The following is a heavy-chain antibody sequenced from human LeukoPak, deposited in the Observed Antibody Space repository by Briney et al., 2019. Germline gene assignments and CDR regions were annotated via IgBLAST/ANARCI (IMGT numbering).Heavy chain of an antibody. J-gene: IGHJ4*02. Sequence: PGGSLRLSCAASGFTFSSYAMSWVRQAPGKGLEWVSAISGSGGSTYYADSVKGRFTISRDNSKNTLHLQMNSLRAEDTAVYYCAKDGARGDYSNYDYWGQGTLVTVSS. CDR2: ISGSGGST. D-gene: IGHD4-11*01. CDR3: AKDGARGDYSNYDY. CDR1: GFTFSSYA. V-gene: IGHV3-23*01.